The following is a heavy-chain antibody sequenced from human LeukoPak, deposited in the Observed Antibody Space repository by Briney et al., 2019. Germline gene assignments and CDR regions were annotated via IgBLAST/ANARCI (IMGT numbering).Heavy chain of an antibody. V-gene: IGHV3-66*01. CDR2: IYSGGST. Sequence: GGSLRLSCAASGFTVSSNYMSWVRQAPGKGLEWVSVIYSGGSTYYADSVKGRFTISRDSSKNTLYLQMNSLRAEDTAVYYCARDLELMSSTPGDYWGQGTLVTVSS. J-gene: IGHJ4*02. CDR3: ARDLELMSSTPGDY. CDR1: GFTVSSNY. D-gene: IGHD2-2*01.